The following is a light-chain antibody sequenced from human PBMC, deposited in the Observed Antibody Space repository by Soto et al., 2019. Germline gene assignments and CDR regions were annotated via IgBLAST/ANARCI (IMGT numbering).Light chain of an antibody. J-gene: IGLJ1*01. V-gene: IGLV1-40*01. CDR1: DSNIGAGYV. CDR3: QSYDSSLSGSYV. CDR2: DNT. Sequence: QSVLTQPPSVSGAPGQRVAISCTGSDSNIGAGYVVHWYQQLPGTAPKLLISDNTNRPSGVPDRFSGSKSGTSASLVITGLQTEDEADYYCQSYDSSLSGSYVFGTGTKVTVL.